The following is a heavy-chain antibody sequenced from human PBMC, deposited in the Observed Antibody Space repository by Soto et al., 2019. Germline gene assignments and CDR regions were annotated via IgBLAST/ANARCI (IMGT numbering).Heavy chain of an antibody. CDR2: RYYSEST. CDR3: ARTKCSGGSCYSWSLDY. Sequence: SETLSLTCTVSGGSITTGGYYWSWIRQLPWKGLEWIGHRYYSESTYYNPSLKSRVSISLDTSKNQFSLKLSFVTAADTAMYYCARTKCSGGSCYSWSLDYWGQGTPVTVSS. CDR1: GGSITTGGYY. V-gene: IGHV4-31*03. D-gene: IGHD2-15*01. J-gene: IGHJ4*02.